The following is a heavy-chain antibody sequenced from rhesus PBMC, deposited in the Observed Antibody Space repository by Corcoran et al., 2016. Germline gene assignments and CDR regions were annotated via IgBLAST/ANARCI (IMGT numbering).Heavy chain of an antibody. CDR3: ARDLRTYGLDS. Sequence: QVQLQESGPGLVKPSETLSLTCAVSGGSISGSYYWNWIRQPPGKGLEWIGNSYGSRSSNNYNPSLKSRFTLSVDTSKNQFSLKLSSATAADTAVYYCARDLRTYGLDSWGQGVVGTVSS. J-gene: IGHJ6*01. V-gene: IGHV4S11*01. CDR1: GGSISGSYY. D-gene: IGHD4-29*01. CDR2: SYGSRSSN.